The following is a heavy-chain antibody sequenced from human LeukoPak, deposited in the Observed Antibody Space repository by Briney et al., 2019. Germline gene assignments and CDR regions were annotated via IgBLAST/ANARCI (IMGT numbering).Heavy chain of an antibody. J-gene: IGHJ4*02. D-gene: IGHD3/OR15-3a*01. Sequence: SETLSLTCTVSGISLSSSNSYWGWGRQPPGTGRGWVGSIYYTGNTYYNASLKSRVTISIDTSKNQLSLRLTSVTAADTAMYYCARQTGSGLFTLPGGRGTLVTVSS. CDR2: IYYTGNT. V-gene: IGHV4-39*01. CDR1: GISLSSSNSY. CDR3: ARQTGSGLFTLP.